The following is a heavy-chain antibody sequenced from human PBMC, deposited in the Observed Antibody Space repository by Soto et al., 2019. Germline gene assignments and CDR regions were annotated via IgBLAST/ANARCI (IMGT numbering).Heavy chain of an antibody. CDR2: IYHSGST. CDR3: ARVAVAGTRVDC. Sequence: QVQLQESGPGLVKPSGTLSLTCAVSGGSISSSNWWSWVRQPPGKGLEWIGEIYHSGSTNYHPSLTSRVTISVAEAKNQVSLKLSSVTAADTAVYYCARVAVAGTRVDCWGQGTLVTVSS. V-gene: IGHV4-4*02. CDR1: GGSISSSNW. J-gene: IGHJ4*02. D-gene: IGHD6-19*01.